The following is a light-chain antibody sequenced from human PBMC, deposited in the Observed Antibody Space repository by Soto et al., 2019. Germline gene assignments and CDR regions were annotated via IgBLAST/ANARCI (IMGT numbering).Light chain of an antibody. CDR2: AAS. CDR3: QQSFSSPYT. Sequence: DVQMTQTPSSLSASVGDRVTITCRASQTISSWLAWYQQKPGKAPKLLIYAASNLQSGVPSRFSGSGSGTDFTLTISGLQPEDSGTYYCQQSFSSPYTYGQGTKVDIK. J-gene: IGKJ2*01. CDR1: QTISSW. V-gene: IGKV1-39*01.